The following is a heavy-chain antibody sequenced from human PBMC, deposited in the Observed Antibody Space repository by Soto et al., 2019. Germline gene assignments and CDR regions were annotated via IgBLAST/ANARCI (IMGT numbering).Heavy chain of an antibody. Sequence: GGSLRLSCAASGFTFSGSAMHWVRQASGKGLEWVGRIRSKANSYATAYAASVKGRFTISRDDSKNTAYLQMNSLKTEDTAVYYCLNVAAAGTRLYFQHWGQGTLVTVSS. CDR1: GFTFSGSA. V-gene: IGHV3-73*01. CDR3: LNVAAAGTRLYFQH. D-gene: IGHD6-13*01. J-gene: IGHJ1*01. CDR2: IRSKANSYAT.